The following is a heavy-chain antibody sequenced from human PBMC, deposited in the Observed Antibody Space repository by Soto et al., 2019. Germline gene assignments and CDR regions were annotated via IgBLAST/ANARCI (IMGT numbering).Heavy chain of an antibody. V-gene: IGHV3-11*05. CDR2: ISSSGGNT. CDR1: GFTFGDYD. J-gene: IGHJ1*01. Sequence: QVQLVESGGGLVKPGGSLRLSCAASGFTFGDYDMTWIRQAPGKGLEWVSWISSSGGNTNYADSVKGRFTISRDNATNSLYLQINSLRAEDAAVYYCTRGRTVAEWGQGTVVTVSS. CDR3: TRGRTVAE. D-gene: IGHD4-17*01.